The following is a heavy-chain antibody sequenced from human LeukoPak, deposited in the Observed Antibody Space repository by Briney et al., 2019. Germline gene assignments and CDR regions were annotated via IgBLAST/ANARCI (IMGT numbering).Heavy chain of an antibody. Sequence: GGSLRLSCAASGFTFSSYGMHWVRQAPGKGLEWVAFIRYDGSNKYYADSVKGRFTISRDNAKNSLYLQMNSLRVEDTAFYYCVRDPCSAGSCYAEGLDYWGRGTLVTVSS. V-gene: IGHV3-30*02. CDR1: GFTFSSYG. D-gene: IGHD2-15*01. CDR3: VRDPCSAGSCYAEGLDY. CDR2: IRYDGSNK. J-gene: IGHJ4*02.